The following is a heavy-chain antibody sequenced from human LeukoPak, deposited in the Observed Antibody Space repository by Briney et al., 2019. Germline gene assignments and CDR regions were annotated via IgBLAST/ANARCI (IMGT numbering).Heavy chain of an antibody. V-gene: IGHV3-21*04. CDR2: ISSSSSYI. CDR1: GSTFSSYS. Sequence: PGGSLRLSCAASGSTFSSYSMNWVRQAPEKGLEWVSSISSSSSYIYYADSVKGRFTISRDNAKNSLYLQMNSLRAEDTAVYYCAKDQFKGVGATAKGAGYYYYMDVWGKGTTVTVSS. CDR3: AKDQFKGVGATAKGAGYYYYMDV. J-gene: IGHJ6*03. D-gene: IGHD1-26*01.